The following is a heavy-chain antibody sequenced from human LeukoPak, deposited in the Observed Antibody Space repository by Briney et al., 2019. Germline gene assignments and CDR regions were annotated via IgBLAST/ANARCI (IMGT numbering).Heavy chain of an antibody. CDR1: GFTFSNYA. CDR3: AKGCGGSCYSAFDY. J-gene: IGHJ4*02. CDR2: ISGSGGST. Sequence: GGSLRLSCAASGFTFSNYAMSWVRQAPGKGLECVSGISGSGGSTYYADSVKGRFTISRDNSKNTLYLQMNSLRAEDTAIYYCAKGCGGSCYSAFDYWGRGTLVTVSS. V-gene: IGHV3-23*01. D-gene: IGHD2-15*01.